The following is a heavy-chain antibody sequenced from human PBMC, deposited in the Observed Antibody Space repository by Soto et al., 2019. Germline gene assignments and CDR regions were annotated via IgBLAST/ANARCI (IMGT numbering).Heavy chain of an antibody. D-gene: IGHD1-26*01. J-gene: IGHJ4*02. CDR2: INVYSGKT. CDR1: GYTFISFG. CDR3: ARGGSGSYYFDY. Sequence: ASVKVSCKASGYTFISFGISWVRQAPGQGLEWMGWINVYSGKTNYAQKFQGRVTMTTDTSTSTAYMELTSLRAEDMAVYYCARGGSGSYYFDYWGQGTLVTVSS. V-gene: IGHV1-18*03.